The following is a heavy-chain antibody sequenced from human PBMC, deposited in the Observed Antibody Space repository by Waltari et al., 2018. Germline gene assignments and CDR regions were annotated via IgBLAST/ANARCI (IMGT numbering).Heavy chain of an antibody. CDR3: ARGGVGATAFDY. J-gene: IGHJ4*02. CDR2: IYYSGSI. D-gene: IGHD1-26*01. Sequence: QLQLQESGPGLVKPSETLSLTCTVSGGSISSSSYYWGWIRQPPGKGLGWLGSIYYSGSIYDKPSLKLRVTISVDTSKPQFSLKLSSVTAADSAVYYWARGGVGATAFDYWGQGTLVTVSS. V-gene: IGHV4-39*07. CDR1: GGSISSSSYY.